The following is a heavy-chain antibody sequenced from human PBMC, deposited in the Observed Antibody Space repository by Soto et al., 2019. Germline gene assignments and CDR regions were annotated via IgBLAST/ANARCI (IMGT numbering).Heavy chain of an antibody. V-gene: IGHV4-59*08. J-gene: IGHJ4*02. CDR3: ARFDGYGDYFDY. D-gene: IGHD4-17*01. Sequence: SKTLSLTCTVSGGSINSHYWSWIRHPPGQGLEWIGYVYYSGSTNYNPSLKSRVTISVDTSKSQFSLRLSSVTAADTAVYFCARFDGYGDYFDYWRQGALVIVSS. CDR1: GGSINSHY. CDR2: VYYSGST.